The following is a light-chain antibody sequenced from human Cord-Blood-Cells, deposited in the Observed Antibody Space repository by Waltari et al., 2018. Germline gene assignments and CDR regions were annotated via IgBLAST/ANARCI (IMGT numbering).Light chain of an antibody. Sequence: EIVLTQSPATLSLSPGERATLSGRASQSVSSYLAWYQQKPGQAPRLLIYDASNRATGIPARFSGSGSGTDFTLTISSLEPEDFAVYYYQQRSNWPLTFGGGTKVEIK. CDR1: QSVSSY. J-gene: IGKJ4*01. CDR3: QQRSNWPLT. CDR2: DAS. V-gene: IGKV3-11*01.